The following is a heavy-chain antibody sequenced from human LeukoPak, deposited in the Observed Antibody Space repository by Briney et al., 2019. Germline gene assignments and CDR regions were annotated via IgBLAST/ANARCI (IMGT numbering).Heavy chain of an antibody. CDR3: ARLTGYSSESWFDP. CDR1: GGSISSYY. Sequence: SETLSLTCTVSGGSISSYYWSWIRQPPGKGLEWIGYIYYSGSTNYNPSLESRVTISVHTSKNQFSLKLSSVTAADTAVYYCARLTGYSSESWFDPWGQGALVTVSS. D-gene: IGHD3-9*01. V-gene: IGHV4-59*01. CDR2: IYYSGST. J-gene: IGHJ5*02.